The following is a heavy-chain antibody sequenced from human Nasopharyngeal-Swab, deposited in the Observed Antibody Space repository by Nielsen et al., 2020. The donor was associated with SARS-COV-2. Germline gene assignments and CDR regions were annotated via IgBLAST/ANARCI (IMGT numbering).Heavy chain of an antibody. Sequence: KVSCKGSGYSFTSYGNGWEGEEQGKGLEWMGISNPGDSDTRYSPSVQGQVTISADKSISTAYLQWSSLKASDTAMYYCARPQNFGYYGMDVWGQGTTVTVSS. J-gene: IGHJ6*02. D-gene: IGHD3-10*01. CDR2: SNPGDSDT. CDR1: GYSFTSYG. CDR3: ARPQNFGYYGMDV. V-gene: IGHV5-51*01.